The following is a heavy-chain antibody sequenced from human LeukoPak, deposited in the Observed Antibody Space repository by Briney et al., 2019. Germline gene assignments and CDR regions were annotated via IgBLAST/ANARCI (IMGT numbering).Heavy chain of an antibody. V-gene: IGHV4-59*08. J-gene: IGHJ5*02. Sequence: SETLSLTCAVYGGSSSGYYWSWIRQPPGKGLEWIGYIYYSGSTNYNPSLKSRVTISVDTSKNQFSLKLSSVTAADTAVYYCARLVIIDWFDPWGQGTLVTVSS. CDR3: ARLVIIDWFDP. CDR1: GGSSSGYY. D-gene: IGHD3-3*01. CDR2: IYYSGST.